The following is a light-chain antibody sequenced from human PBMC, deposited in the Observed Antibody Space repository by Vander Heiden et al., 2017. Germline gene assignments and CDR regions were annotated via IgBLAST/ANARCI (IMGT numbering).Light chain of an antibody. Sequence: EIVLTQSPGPLSLSPGERATLSCRASQSVSSSYLAWYQHKPGQAPRLLIFGASSRATGIPDRFSGSGSGTDFTLTISRLEPEDFAVYHCHQYGSSPRTFGQGTKLEIK. J-gene: IGKJ2*01. CDR3: HQYGSSPRT. CDR1: QSVSSSY. V-gene: IGKV3-20*01. CDR2: GAS.